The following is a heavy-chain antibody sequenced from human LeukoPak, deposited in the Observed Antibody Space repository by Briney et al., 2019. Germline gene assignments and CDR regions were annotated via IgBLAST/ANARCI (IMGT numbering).Heavy chain of an antibody. CDR2: IYPRDGST. CDR1: GYTFTSNY. J-gene: IGHJ4*02. V-gene: IGHV1-46*01. CDR3: ARDQEGFDY. Sequence: GASVNVSCKASGYTFTSNYIHWVRQAPGQGLEWMGMIYPRDGSTSYAQKFQGRVTVTRDTSTSIVHMELSGLRSEDTAVYYCARDQEGFDYWGQGTLVTVSS.